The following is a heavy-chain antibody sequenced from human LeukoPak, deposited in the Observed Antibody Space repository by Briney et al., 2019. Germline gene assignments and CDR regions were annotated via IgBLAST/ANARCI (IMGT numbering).Heavy chain of an antibody. Sequence: HPGGTLRLSCAASEFNFRRFGMSWVRQAPGKGLEWVSAISGSGGSTYYADSVKGRFTISRDNSKNTLYLQMNSLRAEDTAVYYCAKEEGAGGYSYGSCGYWGQGTLVTVSS. J-gene: IGHJ4*02. V-gene: IGHV3-23*01. CDR2: ISGSGGST. CDR1: EFNFRRFG. D-gene: IGHD5-18*01. CDR3: AKEEGAGGYSYGSCGY.